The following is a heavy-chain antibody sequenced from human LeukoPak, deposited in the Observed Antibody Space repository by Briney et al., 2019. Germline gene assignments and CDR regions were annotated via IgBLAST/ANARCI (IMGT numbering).Heavy chain of an antibody. D-gene: IGHD6-13*01. CDR2: IKQDGSEK. CDR3: AKEVAVVGTGAFDM. CDR1: GFTFSSYW. J-gene: IGHJ3*02. Sequence: GGSLRLSCAASGFTFSSYWMSWVRQAPGKGLEWVANIKQDGSEKYYVDSVKGRFTISRDNAKNSLYLQMNSLRAEDSALYYCAKEVAVVGTGAFDMWGQGTMVTVSS. V-gene: IGHV3-7*03.